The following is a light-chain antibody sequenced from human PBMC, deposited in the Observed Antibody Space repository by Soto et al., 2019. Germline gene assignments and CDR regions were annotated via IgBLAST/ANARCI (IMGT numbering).Light chain of an antibody. J-gene: IGKJ1*01. CDR1: QSISDT. Sequence: ETVMTLSPATLSVSPGGRATLSCRASQSISDTLAWYQQKPGQAPRLLIHGASTRATGFPARFSGSGSGTDFTLTISSLQSEDFAVYYCQQYNNWPWTFGQGTKVEIK. CDR2: GAS. CDR3: QQYNNWPWT. V-gene: IGKV3-15*01.